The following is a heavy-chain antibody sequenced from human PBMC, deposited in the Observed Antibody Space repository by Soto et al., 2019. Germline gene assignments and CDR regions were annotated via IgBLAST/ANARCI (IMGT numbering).Heavy chain of an antibody. CDR2: IVVGSGNT. CDR3: AAVGPYYYDSSGYYADAFDI. CDR1: GFTFTSSA. Sequence: GASVKVSCKASGFTFTSSAVQWVRQARGQRLEWIGWIVVGSGNTNYAQKFQERVTITRDMSTSTAYMELSSLRSEDTAVYYCAAVGPYYYDSSGYYADAFDIWGQGTMVTVSS. J-gene: IGHJ3*02. V-gene: IGHV1-58*01. D-gene: IGHD3-22*01.